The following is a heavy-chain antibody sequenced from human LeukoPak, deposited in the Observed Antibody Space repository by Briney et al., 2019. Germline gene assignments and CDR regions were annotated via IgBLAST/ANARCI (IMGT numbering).Heavy chain of an antibody. V-gene: IGHV3-33*01. CDR2: IWYDGSNK. J-gene: IGHJ4*02. CDR3: ASIAAAGTDDS. CDR1: GFTFSSYG. D-gene: IGHD6-13*01. Sequence: PGGSLRLSCAASGFTFSSYGMHWVRQAPGKRLEWVAVIWYDGSNKYYADSVKGRFTISRDNSKNTLYLQMNSLRAEDTAVYYCASIAAAGTDDSWGQGTLVTVSS.